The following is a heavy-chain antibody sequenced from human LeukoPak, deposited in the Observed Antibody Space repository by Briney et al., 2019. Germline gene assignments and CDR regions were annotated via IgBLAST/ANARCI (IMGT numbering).Heavy chain of an antibody. CDR1: GGSINSYY. D-gene: IGHD6-19*01. V-gene: IGHV4-59*12. CDR2: VYYSGNT. J-gene: IGHJ4*02. Sequence: PSETLSLTCTVSGGSINSYYWSWIRQPPGKGLEWIGYVYYSGNTNYNPSLKSRVTMSVDTSKNQFSLKLSSVTAADTAVYYCAREYSTGWVFDYWGQGTLVTVSS. CDR3: AREYSTGWVFDY.